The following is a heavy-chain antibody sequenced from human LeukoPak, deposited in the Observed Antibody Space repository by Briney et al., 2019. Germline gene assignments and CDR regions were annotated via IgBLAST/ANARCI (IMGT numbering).Heavy chain of an antibody. CDR2: IYYLGRT. Sequence: SDTLSLTCTVSGGSIRSREYYWRWIRQPPVKALKWIGNIYYLGRTYYNPSLKSRVTLSVDTSKNQFSLKLSSVTAADTAAYYCARRETGEPFDIWGQGTMVTVSS. D-gene: IGHD3-16*01. V-gene: IGHV4-39*01. CDR1: GGSIRSREYY. J-gene: IGHJ3*02. CDR3: ARRETGEPFDI.